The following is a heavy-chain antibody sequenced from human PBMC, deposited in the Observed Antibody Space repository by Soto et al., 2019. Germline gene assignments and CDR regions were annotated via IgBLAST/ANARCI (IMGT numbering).Heavy chain of an antibody. J-gene: IGHJ4*02. V-gene: IGHV3-53*02. CDR1: GFSVSRNY. CDR3: ARVPGRL. CDR2: VYSGGAT. Sequence: QLVETGGGLIQPGTSLTLSCAASGFSVSRNYMTWVRQAPGKGLEWVSFVYSGGATFYADSVKGRFILSRDDYQNTMYLQMTTLRAEDTAVYYCARVPGRLWGRGTLVTVAS.